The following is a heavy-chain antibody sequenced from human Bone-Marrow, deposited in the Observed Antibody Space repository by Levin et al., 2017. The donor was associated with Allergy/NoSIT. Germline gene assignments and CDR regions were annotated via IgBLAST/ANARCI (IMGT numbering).Heavy chain of an antibody. CDR3: ARGAHYSSGWWGY. Sequence: GGSLRLSCKGSGYSFTSYWIAWVRQMPGKGLEWMGIIYPGDSDTRYSPSFQGQVTISADKSISTAYLQLSSLKASGTAMYYCARGAHYSSGWWGYWGQGTVVTVSS. CDR1: GYSFTSYW. V-gene: IGHV5-51*01. CDR2: IYPGDSDT. D-gene: IGHD6-19*01. J-gene: IGHJ4*02.